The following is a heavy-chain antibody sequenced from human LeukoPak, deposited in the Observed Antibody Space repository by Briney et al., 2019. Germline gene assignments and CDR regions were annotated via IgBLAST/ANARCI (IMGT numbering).Heavy chain of an antibody. CDR2: IYYNGNT. CDR3: ARDRPGQGGTYD. CDR1: GGSVSNDPYY. J-gene: IGHJ4*02. D-gene: IGHD1-26*01. V-gene: IGHV4-61*01. Sequence: PSETLSLTCSVSGGSVSNDPYYWSWRRQPPGKGLEWIGYIYYNGNTYYNPSLKSRVTISVDTSKNQFSLNLTSATTADTAMYYCARDRPGQGGTYDWGQGTLVTVSS.